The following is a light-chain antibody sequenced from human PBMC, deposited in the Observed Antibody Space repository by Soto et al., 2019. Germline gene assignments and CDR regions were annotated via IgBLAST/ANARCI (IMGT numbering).Light chain of an antibody. CDR2: DAS. CDR1: QTISSGY. V-gene: IGKV3D-20*02. J-gene: IGKJ5*01. Sequence: ESLLAQSPGSPSLSPGERATLSCRASQTISSGYLAWYQQKPGQAPRLLIYDASSRASGIPARFSGSGSGTDFTLTISSLEPEDFAVYYCQQGGNWPLTFGQGTRLEIK. CDR3: QQGGNWPLT.